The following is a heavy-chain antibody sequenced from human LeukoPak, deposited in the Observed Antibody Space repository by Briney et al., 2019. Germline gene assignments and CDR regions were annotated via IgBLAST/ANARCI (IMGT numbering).Heavy chain of an antibody. V-gene: IGHV1-18*01. J-gene: IGHJ4*02. Sequence: GASVKVSCKASGYTFPSYSISWVRQAPGQRLEWMAWIGSNNGHSIHAQKFQGRVTRPTDTSTSTAYMELRSLRSDDTAVYYCARGGGGGFSLDYWGLGTLVTVSS. CDR1: GYTFPSYS. CDR2: IGSNNGHS. D-gene: IGHD1-26*01. CDR3: ARGGGGGFSLDY.